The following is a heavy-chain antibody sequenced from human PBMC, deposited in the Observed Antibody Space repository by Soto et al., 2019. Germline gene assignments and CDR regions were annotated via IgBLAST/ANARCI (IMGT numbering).Heavy chain of an antibody. Sequence: SETLSLTCTVSGGSISSSSYYWGWIRQPPGKGLEWIGSIYYSGSTYYNPSLKSRVTISVDTSKNQFSLKLSSVTAADTAVYYCAVAVAGTGRFDYWGQGTLVTVSS. J-gene: IGHJ4*02. CDR2: IYYSGST. CDR3: AVAVAGTGRFDY. V-gene: IGHV4-39*01. D-gene: IGHD6-19*01. CDR1: GGSISSSSYY.